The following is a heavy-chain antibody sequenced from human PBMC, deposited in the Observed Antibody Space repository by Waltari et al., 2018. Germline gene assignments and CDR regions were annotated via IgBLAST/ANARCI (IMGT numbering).Heavy chain of an antibody. Sequence: EVQLLESGGALVRPGGSLRLSCVASGFSFNSFAMSWVRQAPGKGPEWVSTISGSGAMTDYADSGKGRFTISRDNSKNTLFLRMNTLRAEDTAVYYCANGDSGYIDYKFYYGMDVWGQGTTVTVSS. CDR2: ISGSGAMT. V-gene: IGHV3-23*01. J-gene: IGHJ6*02. D-gene: IGHD5-12*01. CDR1: GFSFNSFA. CDR3: ANGDSGYIDYKFYYGMDV.